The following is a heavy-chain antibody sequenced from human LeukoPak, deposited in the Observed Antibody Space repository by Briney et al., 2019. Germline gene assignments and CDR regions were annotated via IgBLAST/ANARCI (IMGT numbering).Heavy chain of an antibody. CDR2: ISAYNGNT. V-gene: IGHV1-18*01. D-gene: IGHD3-10*01. CDR3: ARVYGITMVRGVIKSFDY. J-gene: IGHJ4*02. Sequence: ASVKVSCKASGYTFTSYGISWVRQAPGQGLEWMGWISAYNGNTNYAQKLQGRVTMTTDTSTSTAYMELRSLRSDDTAVYYCARVYGITMVRGVIKSFDYWGQGTLVTVSS. CDR1: GYTFTSYG.